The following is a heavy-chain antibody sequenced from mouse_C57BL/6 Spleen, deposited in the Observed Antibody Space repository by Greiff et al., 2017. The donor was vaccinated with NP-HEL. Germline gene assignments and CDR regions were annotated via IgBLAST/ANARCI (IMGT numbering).Heavy chain of an antibody. D-gene: IGHD1-1*01. Sequence: EVQRVESGEGLVKPGGSLKLSCAASGFTFSSYAMSWVRQTPEKRLEWVAYISSGGDYIYYADTVKGRFTISRDNARNTLYLQMSSLKSEDTAMYYCTRGSNYYGSSYNWYFDVWGTGTTVTVSS. CDR1: GFTFSSYA. J-gene: IGHJ1*03. V-gene: IGHV5-9-1*02. CDR2: ISSGGDYI. CDR3: TRGSNYYGSSYNWYFDV.